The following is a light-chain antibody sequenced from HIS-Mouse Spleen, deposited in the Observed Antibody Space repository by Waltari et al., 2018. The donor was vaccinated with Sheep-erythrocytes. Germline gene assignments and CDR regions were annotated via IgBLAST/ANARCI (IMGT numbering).Light chain of an antibody. J-gene: IGLJ1*01. CDR1: SSDVGGYNY. V-gene: IGLV2-11*01. CDR3: CSYAGSYNHV. CDR2: DVS. Sequence: QSALTQPRSVSGSPGQSVTISCTGTSSDVGGYNYVSWYQQHPGKAPKLMIYDVSKRPSGGPDRGYGCKSGNTASRTISGLQAEDEADYYCCSYAGSYNHVFATGTKVTVL.